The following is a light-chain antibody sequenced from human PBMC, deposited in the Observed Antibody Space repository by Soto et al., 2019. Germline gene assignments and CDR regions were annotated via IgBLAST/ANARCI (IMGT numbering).Light chain of an antibody. V-gene: IGKV1-5*03. CDR2: KTS. CDR3: QHYNDYSWT. Sequence: DIHMTQSPSTLSASVGDRVTITCRASQSISNWLAWYQQKPGKAPNLLIYKTSSLEPGVPSRFSGSGSGTEFTLTISSLQPDDFATYYCQHYNDYSWTFGQGTKVEVK. CDR1: QSISNW. J-gene: IGKJ1*01.